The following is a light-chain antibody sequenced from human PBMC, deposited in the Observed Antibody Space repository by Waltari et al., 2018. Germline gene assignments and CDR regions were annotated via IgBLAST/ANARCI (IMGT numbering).Light chain of an antibody. V-gene: IGLV3-21*04. CDR3: HVWHPHVDPGV. CDR1: NTGTYS. Sequence: SYVVTQPPSVSAAPGEPAPIPCGGDNTGTYSVHWYQQKAGQAPVLVIFYDRDRPSGIPDRFSGSNSGNTATLTISRVEAGDEARYYCHVWHPHVDPGVFGTGTEVTVL. J-gene: IGLJ1*01. CDR2: YDR.